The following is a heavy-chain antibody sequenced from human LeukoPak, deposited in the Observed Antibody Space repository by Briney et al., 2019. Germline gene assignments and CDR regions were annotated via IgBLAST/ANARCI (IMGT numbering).Heavy chain of an antibody. V-gene: IGHV4-59*01. CDR1: GGSIGIYC. J-gene: IGHJ4*02. CDR3: TRGARHPDY. Sequence: SETLSLTCTVSGGSIGIYCASWIRQPPGEGLEWIGCIYSSGSTNYNPSLKSRVTISVDTSKNQFSLKLTSVTAADTAVYYCTRGARHPDYWGQGTLVTVSS. CDR2: IYSSGST.